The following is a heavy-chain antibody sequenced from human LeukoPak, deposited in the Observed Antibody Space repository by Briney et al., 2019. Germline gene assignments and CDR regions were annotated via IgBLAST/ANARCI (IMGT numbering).Heavy chain of an antibody. D-gene: IGHD1-26*01. V-gene: IGHV4-34*01. CDR1: GGSFSGYY. J-gene: IGHJ5*02. Sequence: PSETLSLTCAVYGGSFSGYYWSWIRQPPGKGLEWIGEINHSGSTNYNPSLKSRVTISVDTSKNQFSLKLSSVTAADTAVYYCARGPRRIRGIVNNWFDPWGQGTLVTVSS. CDR3: ARGPRRIRGIVNNWFDP. CDR2: INHSGST.